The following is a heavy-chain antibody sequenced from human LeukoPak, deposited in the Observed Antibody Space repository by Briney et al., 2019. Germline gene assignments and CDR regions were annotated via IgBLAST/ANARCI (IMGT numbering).Heavy chain of an antibody. J-gene: IGHJ5*02. V-gene: IGHV1-46*01. Sequence: ASVKVSCKASGYSFTSYYIHWVRQAPGQGPERMGIINPRGGVTSYAQKFQGRVTMTRDTSTSTVYMDLSSLRSEDTAVYYCARDGARMTTPSEWFDPWGQETLVTV. D-gene: IGHD4-11*01. CDR2: INPRGGVT. CDR3: ARDGARMTTPSEWFDP. CDR1: GYSFTSYY.